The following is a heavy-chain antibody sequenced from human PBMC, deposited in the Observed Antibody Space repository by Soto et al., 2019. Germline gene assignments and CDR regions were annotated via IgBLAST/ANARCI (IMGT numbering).Heavy chain of an antibody. J-gene: IGHJ4*02. D-gene: IGHD6-13*01. CDR1: GGSFSYYA. CDR2: INAGNGNT. V-gene: IGHV1-3*01. Sequence: ASVKVSCKASGGSFSYYAMHWVRQAPGQRLEWMGWINAGNGNTKYSQKFQGRVTITRDTSASTAYMELSSLRSEDTAVYYCAREVGQQLVHFDYWGQGTLVTVSS. CDR3: AREVGQQLVHFDY.